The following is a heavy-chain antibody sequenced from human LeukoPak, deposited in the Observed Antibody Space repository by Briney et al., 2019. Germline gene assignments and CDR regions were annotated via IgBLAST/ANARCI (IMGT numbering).Heavy chain of an antibody. CDR2: INHSGST. CDR3: ARGDSGSFSQFDC. Sequence: SETLSLTCAVYGGSFSGYYWSWIRQPPGKGLEWIGEINHSGSTNYNPSLKSRVTISVDTSKNQFSLKLTSVTAADTAVYYCARGDSGSFSQFDCWGQGTLVTVSS. CDR1: GGSFSGYY. J-gene: IGHJ4*02. V-gene: IGHV4-34*01. D-gene: IGHD1-26*01.